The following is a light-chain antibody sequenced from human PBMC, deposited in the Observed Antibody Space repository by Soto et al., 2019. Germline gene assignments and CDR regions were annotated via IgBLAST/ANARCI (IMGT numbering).Light chain of an antibody. CDR1: QTIIRY. CDR2: AAS. J-gene: IGKJ4*01. CDR3: QQFSSYPLT. V-gene: IGKV1-39*01. Sequence: ETQKTQYPSSLSASVGDRVSITCRASQTIIRYLSWYQQKPGKAPKLLISAASSLQSGVSSRFNGSRSGTDFTLTISRLEPEDFAVYYCQQFSSYPLTFGGGSKVDIK.